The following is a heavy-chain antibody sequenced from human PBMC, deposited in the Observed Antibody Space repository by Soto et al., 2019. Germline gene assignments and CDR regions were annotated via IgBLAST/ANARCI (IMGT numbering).Heavy chain of an antibody. CDR3: AKEIKDYYDSSGLDD. D-gene: IGHD3-22*01. CDR2: ISYDGSNK. Sequence: XGSLRLACPASGFTFSSDGMHWVRQAPGKGLEWVAVISYDGSNKYYADSVKGRFTISRDNSKNTLYVQMNSLRAEDTAVYYCAKEIKDYYDSSGLDDWGQGTLVTVSS. J-gene: IGHJ4*02. CDR1: GFTFSSDG. V-gene: IGHV3-30*18.